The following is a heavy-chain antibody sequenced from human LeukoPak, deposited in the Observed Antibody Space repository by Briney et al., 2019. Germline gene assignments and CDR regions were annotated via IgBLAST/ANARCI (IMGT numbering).Heavy chain of an antibody. D-gene: IGHD2-15*01. CDR1: GFTFDDYA. J-gene: IGHJ4*02. CDR2: ISWNSGSI. V-gene: IGHV3-9*01. CDR3: AKGGAGLPFDY. Sequence: PGGSLRLSCAASGFTFDDYAMHWVRQAPGKGLGWVSGISWNSGSIGYADSVKGRFTISRDNAKNSLYLQMNSLRAEDTAVYYCAKGGAGLPFDYWGQGTLVTVSS.